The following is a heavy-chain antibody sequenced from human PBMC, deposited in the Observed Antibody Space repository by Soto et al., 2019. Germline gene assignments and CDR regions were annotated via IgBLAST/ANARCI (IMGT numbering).Heavy chain of an antibody. CDR1: GFIVSSSY. CDR2: IYADGRT. J-gene: IGHJ4*02. V-gene: IGHV3-53*02. Sequence: DVQLVETGGGLIQPGRSLRLSCAASGFIVSSSYMTWVRQAPGKGLEWVSVIYADGRTYYADSVKGRFTISRDNSKNTLYLQMNSLSAEETDVYYSARCGGWYGQWDFDCWGQGTLVTVSS. CDR3: ARCGGWYGQWDFDC. D-gene: IGHD6-19*01.